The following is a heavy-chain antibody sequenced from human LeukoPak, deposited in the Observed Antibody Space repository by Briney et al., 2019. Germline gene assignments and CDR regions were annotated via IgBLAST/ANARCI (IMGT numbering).Heavy chain of an antibody. D-gene: IGHD2-15*01. CDR1: GLMITGSW. V-gene: IGHV3-74*01. CDR2: INADGSIT. J-gene: IGHJ4*02. CDR3: ARDSRHCSGGSCYADGTVDF. Sequence: GGSLRLSCAASGLMITGSWMNWVRQVPGKGLVWVARINADGSITNHADSVKGRFTISRGNAENTLYLQMNSLRAEDTAVYYCARDSRHCSGGSCYADGTVDFWAQGTLVTVSS.